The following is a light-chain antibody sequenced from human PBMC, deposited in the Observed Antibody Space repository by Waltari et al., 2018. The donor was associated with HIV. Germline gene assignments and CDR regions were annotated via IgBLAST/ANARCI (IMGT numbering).Light chain of an antibody. CDR1: NSDVGSYNL. V-gene: IGLV2-23*03. Sequence: QSALTQPASVSGSPGQSITISCTGTNSDVGSYNLVSWYQQHPGKAPKRMIYEGSKLPSGVSNRFCGCKSGNTASLTISGLQAEDEADYYCCLYAGSNTFVFGTGTKVTVL. CDR2: EGS. J-gene: IGLJ1*01. CDR3: CLYAGSNTFV.